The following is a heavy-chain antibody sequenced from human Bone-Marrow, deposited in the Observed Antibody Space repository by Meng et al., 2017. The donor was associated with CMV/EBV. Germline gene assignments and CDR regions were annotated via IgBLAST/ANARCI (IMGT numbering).Heavy chain of an antibody. CDR3: ARDPGGDWFDH. CDR1: GGSISPYY. J-gene: IGHJ5*02. Sequence: QVQLQESSPGLVKPSETLSLTCTVSGGSISPYYWSWIRQPAGKGLEWIGYIYYSGRTNYNPSLKSRVTISIDTSKNQFSLKMNSVTAADTALYYCARDPGGDWFDHWGQGTLVTVSS. V-gene: IGHV4-59*01. CDR2: IYYSGRT.